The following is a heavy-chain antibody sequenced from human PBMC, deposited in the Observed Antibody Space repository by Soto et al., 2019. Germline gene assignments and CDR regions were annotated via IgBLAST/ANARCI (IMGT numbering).Heavy chain of an antibody. CDR1: GGSISSYYW. Sequence: SETQSLTYAVSGGSISSYYWWSWVRQPTGRGLEWSGEVYHSGSPNYNPSLKSRVTISVEKSKNQFSLELTSVTAADTAVYFCARDRPSEYIYGASGWSDPWGQGTLVTVSS. CDR2: VYHSGSP. CDR3: ARDRPSEYIYGASGWSDP. J-gene: IGHJ5*02. V-gene: IGHV4-4*02. D-gene: IGHD5-18*01.